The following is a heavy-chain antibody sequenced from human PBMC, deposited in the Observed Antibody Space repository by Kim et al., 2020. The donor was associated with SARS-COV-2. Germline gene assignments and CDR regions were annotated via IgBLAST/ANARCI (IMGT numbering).Heavy chain of an antibody. CDR2: ISWNSGSI. D-gene: IGHD3-9*01. Sequence: GGSLRLSCAASGFTFDDYAMHWVRQAPGKGLEWVSGISWNSGSIGYADSVKGRFTISRDNAKNSLYLQMNSLRAEDTALYYCAKAKNYDILTGPFDYWGQGTLVTVSS. CDR1: GFTFDDYA. V-gene: IGHV3-9*01. CDR3: AKAKNYDILTGPFDY. J-gene: IGHJ4*02.